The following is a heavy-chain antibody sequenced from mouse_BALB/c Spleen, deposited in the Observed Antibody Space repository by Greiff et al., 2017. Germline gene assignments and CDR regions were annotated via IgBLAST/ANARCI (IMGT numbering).Heavy chain of an antibody. Sequence: EVKLVESGGGLVKPGGSLKLSCAASGFTFSSYAMSWVRQSPEKRLEWVAEISSGGSYTYYPDTVTGRFTISRDNAKNTLYLEMSSLRSEDTAMYYCARYYRGYAMDYWGQGTSVTVSS. CDR1: GFTFSSYA. CDR2: ISSGGSYT. D-gene: IGHD2-14*01. CDR3: ARYYRGYAMDY. V-gene: IGHV5-9-4*01. J-gene: IGHJ4*01.